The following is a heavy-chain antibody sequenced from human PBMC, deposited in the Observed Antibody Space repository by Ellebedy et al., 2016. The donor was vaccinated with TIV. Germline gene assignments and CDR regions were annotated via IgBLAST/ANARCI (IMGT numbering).Heavy chain of an antibody. J-gene: IGHJ5*02. CDR2: IYYSGST. V-gene: IGHV4-59*01. D-gene: IGHD2-2*02. Sequence: SETLSLXXTVSGGSISSYYWSWIRQPPGKGLEWIGYIYYSGSTNYNPSLKSRVTISVDTSKNQFSLKLSSVTAADTAVYYCARGTALRVPAAIFWFDPWGQGTLVTVSS. CDR1: GGSISSYY. CDR3: ARGTALRVPAAIFWFDP.